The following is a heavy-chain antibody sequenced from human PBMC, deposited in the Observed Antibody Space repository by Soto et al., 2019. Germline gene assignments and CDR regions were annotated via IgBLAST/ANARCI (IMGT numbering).Heavy chain of an antibody. CDR2: ISGSGGST. Sequence: LRLSCAASGFTFSSYAMSWVRQAPGKRLEWVSAISGSGGSTYYADSVKGRFTISRDNSKNTLYLQMNSLRAEDTAVYYCAKRGTPVGATGRFLDYWGQGTLVTVSS. CDR3: AKRGTPVGATGRFLDY. CDR1: GFTFSSYA. J-gene: IGHJ4*02. D-gene: IGHD1-26*01. V-gene: IGHV3-23*01.